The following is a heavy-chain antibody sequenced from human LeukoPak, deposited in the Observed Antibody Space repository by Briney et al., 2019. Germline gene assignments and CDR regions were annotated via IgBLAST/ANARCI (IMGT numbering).Heavy chain of an antibody. CDR3: AKVYVGSWYAYDH. D-gene: IGHD6-13*01. CDR2: ISSSRSYI. J-gene: IGHJ4*02. CDR1: EYTFISYY. V-gene: IGHV3-21*04. Sequence: SCKASEYTFISYYVHWVRQAPGKGLEWVSSISSSRSYIYYADSVKGRFTISRDNRRNSLYLHMNSLRTEDTALYFCAKVYVGSWYAYDHWGQGTLVTVSS.